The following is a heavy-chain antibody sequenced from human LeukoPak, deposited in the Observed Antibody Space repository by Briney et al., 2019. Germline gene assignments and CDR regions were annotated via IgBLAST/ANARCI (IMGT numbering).Heavy chain of an antibody. J-gene: IGHJ4*02. D-gene: IGHD3-3*01. Sequence: GGSLRLSCAASGFTFSSYAMSWIRQAPGKGLDWVSAISGSGGSTYYADSVKGRFTISRDNSKNTLYLQMNSLRAEDTAVYFCAKEISYYDFWSGYYAKPFDYWGQGTLVTVSS. CDR2: ISGSGGST. CDR1: GFTFSSYA. V-gene: IGHV3-23*01. CDR3: AKEISYYDFWSGYYAKPFDY.